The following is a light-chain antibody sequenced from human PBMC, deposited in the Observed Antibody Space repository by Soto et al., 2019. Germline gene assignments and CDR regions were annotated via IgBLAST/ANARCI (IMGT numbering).Light chain of an antibody. J-gene: IGLJ1*01. CDR2: EVT. V-gene: IGLV2-14*01. CDR3: SSHTSGSTRV. Sequence: QSVLTQPASVSGSPGQSIAISCNSTFSYVGGYDYVSWYQQHPDKAPKLMIYEVTKRPSGVSNRFSGSKSGNTASLTISGLQPEDEADYYCSSHTSGSTRVFGSGTKVTVL. CDR1: FSYVGGYDY.